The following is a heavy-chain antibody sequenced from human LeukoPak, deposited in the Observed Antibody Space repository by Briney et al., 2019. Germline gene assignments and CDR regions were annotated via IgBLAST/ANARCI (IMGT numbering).Heavy chain of an antibody. J-gene: IGHJ4*02. CDR2: ITGSGDST. V-gene: IGHV3-23*01. CDR3: AKYLAGGWYYIDC. CDR1: GITFSSNA. D-gene: IGHD6-19*01. Sequence: GGSLRLSCAASGITFSSNAMSWVRQAPGKGLEWVSGITGSGDSTYYTESVQGRFTISRDNSKNTLYLEMNSLRAEDTAVYYCAKYLAGGWYYIDCWGQGTLATVSS.